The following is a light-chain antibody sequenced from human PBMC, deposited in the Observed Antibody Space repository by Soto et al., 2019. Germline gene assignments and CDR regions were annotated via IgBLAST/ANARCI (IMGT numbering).Light chain of an antibody. Sequence: DIVMTQSPDSLAVSLGERATINCKSSQRVLYSSNNQNYLAWYQQKPGQPPKLLIYWASTREFGVPDRFSASGSGTDFTLTISSLQAEDVAVYFCHQYFSTPPIFGGGTKVDIK. CDR2: WAS. V-gene: IGKV4-1*01. CDR3: HQYFSTPPI. J-gene: IGKJ4*01. CDR1: QRVLYSSNNQNY.